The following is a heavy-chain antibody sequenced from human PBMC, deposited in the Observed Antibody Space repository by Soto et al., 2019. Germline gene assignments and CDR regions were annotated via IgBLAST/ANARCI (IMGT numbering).Heavy chain of an antibody. CDR1: GFTFSSHW. CDR2: INNDGTST. CDR3: AKSPSSYYDSSGYYDC. D-gene: IGHD3-22*01. J-gene: IGHJ4*02. Sequence: GGSLRLSCAASGFTFSSHWMHWVRHAPGKGLVWVSRINNDGTSTYYADSVKGRFTISRDNSKNTLYLQMNTLRAEDTAVYYCAKSPSSYYDSSGYYDCWGQGTLVTVSS. V-gene: IGHV3-74*01.